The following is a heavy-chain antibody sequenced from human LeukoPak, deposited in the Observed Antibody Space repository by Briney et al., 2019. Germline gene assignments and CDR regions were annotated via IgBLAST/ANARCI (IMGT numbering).Heavy chain of an antibody. CDR2: IYYSGST. J-gene: IGHJ3*02. V-gene: IGHV4-30-4*07. D-gene: IGHD2-15*01. CDR3: AREMRVHRYCSGGSCYLNAFDI. Sequence: PSETLSLTCAVSGGSISSGGYSWSGIRQPPGKGLEWIGYIYYSGSTYYNPSLKSRVTISVDTSKNQFSLKLSSVTAADTAVYYCAREMRVHRYCSGGSCYLNAFDIWGQGKMVTVSS. CDR1: GGSISSGGYS.